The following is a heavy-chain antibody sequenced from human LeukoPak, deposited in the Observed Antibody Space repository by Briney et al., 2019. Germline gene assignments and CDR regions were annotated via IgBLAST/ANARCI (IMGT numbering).Heavy chain of an antibody. CDR2: ISDSAYST. Sequence: GGSLRLSCAASGFTFSSYAMSWVRQAPGKGLEWVSAISDSAYSTFYADSVKGRFTISRDNAKNSLYLQMNSLRAEDSAVYYCVRGVSISSSWYNDLWGQGTMVTVSS. CDR1: GFTFSSYA. V-gene: IGHV3-23*01. CDR3: VRGVSISSSWYNDL. J-gene: IGHJ3*01. D-gene: IGHD6-13*01.